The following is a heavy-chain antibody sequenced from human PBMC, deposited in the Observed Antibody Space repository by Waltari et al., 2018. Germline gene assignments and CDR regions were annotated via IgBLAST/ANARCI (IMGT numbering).Heavy chain of an antibody. CDR1: GFTFRSNH. D-gene: IGHD5-18*01. CDR2: IDDAGST. J-gene: IGHJ4*02. CDR3: ATARDEETAMVYFDH. V-gene: IGHV3-66*02. Sequence: EVQLVESGGALVHPGGSLRLSCAASGFTFRSNHMAWVRQAPGKGLEWVSIIDDAGSTYYADSVMGRFTISRDNSKNTLHLQMNSLRSEDTAIYYCATARDEETAMVYFDHWGEGSLVSVSS.